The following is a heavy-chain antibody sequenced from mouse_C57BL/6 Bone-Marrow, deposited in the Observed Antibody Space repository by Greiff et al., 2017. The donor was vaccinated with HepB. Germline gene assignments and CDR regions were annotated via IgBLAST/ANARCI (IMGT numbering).Heavy chain of an antibody. V-gene: IGHV1-74*01. D-gene: IGHD1-1*01. Sequence: VQLQQSGAELVKPGASVKISCKASGYAFSSYWMNWVKQRPGQGLEWIGRIHPSDSDTNYNQKFKGKATLTVDKSSSTAYMQLSSLTSEDSAVYYCAVYYGSSYDWYFDVWGTGTTVTVSS. J-gene: IGHJ1*03. CDR1: GYAFSSYW. CDR3: AVYYGSSYDWYFDV. CDR2: IHPSDSDT.